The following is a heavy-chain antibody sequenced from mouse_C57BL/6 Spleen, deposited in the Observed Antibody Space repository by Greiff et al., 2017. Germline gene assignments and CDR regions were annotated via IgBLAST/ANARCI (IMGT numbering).Heavy chain of an antibody. J-gene: IGHJ4*01. CDR1: GFNIKNTY. CDR3: ARSGSNYGYAMDY. CDR2: FDPANGDT. D-gene: IGHD2-5*01. Sequence: VQLQQSVAELVRPGASVKLSCTASGFNIKNTYMHWVKQRPEQGLEWIGRFDPANGDTKYAPKFQGKATLTADTSSNTAYLQLSSLTSDDTAVYYCARSGSNYGYAMDYWGQGTTVTVSS. V-gene: IGHV14-3*01.